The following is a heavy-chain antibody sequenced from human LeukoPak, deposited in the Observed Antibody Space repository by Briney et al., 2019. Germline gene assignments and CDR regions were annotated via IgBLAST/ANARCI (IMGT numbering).Heavy chain of an antibody. J-gene: IGHJ4*02. CDR3: ARRGWPFDL. Sequence: GGSLRLSCAASGFTFNIYALGWVRQAPGKGLEWVSSINDSGDIINYGDSVKGRFTIARDDSKNTVYLEMKSLTAEDTALYYCARRGWPFDLWGQGTLVTVSS. CDR1: GFTFNIYA. V-gene: IGHV3-23*01. CDR2: INDSGDII.